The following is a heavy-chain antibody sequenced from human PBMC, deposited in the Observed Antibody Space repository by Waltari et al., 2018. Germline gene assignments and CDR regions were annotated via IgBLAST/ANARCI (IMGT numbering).Heavy chain of an antibody. V-gene: IGHV3-23*04. CDR3: ARYCGGDCQEAFDI. Sequence: EVQLVESGGGLVQPGGSRRLPGEASGFTFGNNAWSWVGQAPGKGLEWVSGISGGDGSTYYADSVKGRFTISRDNSKNTLYLQMNSLGAEDTAVYYCARYCGGDCQEAFDIWGQGTMVTVSS. J-gene: IGHJ3*02. CDR2: ISGGDGST. CDR1: GFTFGNNA. D-gene: IGHD2-21*02.